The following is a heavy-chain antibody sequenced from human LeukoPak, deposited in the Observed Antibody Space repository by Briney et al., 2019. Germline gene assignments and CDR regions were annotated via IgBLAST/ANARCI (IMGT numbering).Heavy chain of an antibody. CDR2: INPNSGGT. J-gene: IGHJ4*02. Sequence: ASVKVSCKASGYTFTDYYMHWVRQAPGQGLEWMGWINPNSGGTNYAQKFYARITMTRDTSISTAYMELSRLRSDDTAVFYCARSPDILTGEDFDYWGQGTLVTVSS. V-gene: IGHV1-2*02. D-gene: IGHD3-9*01. CDR1: GYTFTDYY. CDR3: ARSPDILTGEDFDY.